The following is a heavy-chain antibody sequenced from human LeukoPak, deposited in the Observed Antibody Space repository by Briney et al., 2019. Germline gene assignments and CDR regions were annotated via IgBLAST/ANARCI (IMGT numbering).Heavy chain of an antibody. CDR3: AKDGSSKQWLVLIDY. J-gene: IGHJ4*02. CDR2: ITYGSDTI. CDR1: GFYFGGHA. Sequence: TGGSLRLSCVASGFYFGGHAMHWLRQAPGKGLEWVAYITYGSDTIFYADSVKGRFTISRDNAKNSLYLQMNSLRAEDTAVYYCAKDGSSKQWLVLIDYWGQGTLVTVSS. D-gene: IGHD6-19*01. V-gene: IGHV3-48*04.